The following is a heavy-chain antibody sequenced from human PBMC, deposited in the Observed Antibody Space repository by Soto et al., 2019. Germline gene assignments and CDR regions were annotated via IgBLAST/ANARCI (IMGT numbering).Heavy chain of an antibody. CDR3: ARDSPLPRGYTYCYEYYDGMDV. Sequence: SETLSLTCTVSGGSMISYYWGWIREPPGKGLEWIGYIYSSGTTNYNPSLKSRVTILVDTSKNQFSLKLSSMTAADTAVYYCARDSPLPRGYTYCYEYYDGMDVWGQGTTVTVSS. CDR1: GGSMISYY. CDR2: IYSSGTT. J-gene: IGHJ6*02. V-gene: IGHV4-59*01. D-gene: IGHD5-18*01.